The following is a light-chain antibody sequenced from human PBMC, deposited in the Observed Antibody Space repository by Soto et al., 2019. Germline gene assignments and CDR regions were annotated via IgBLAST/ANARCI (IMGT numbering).Light chain of an antibody. Sequence: DIQMTQAPSSLSASVGDRVTMTCRARQDISTYLAWYQQKPGKVPKLLISAAYTLQSGVPSRFSGSGSGTDFTLTISSLQPEDVATYYCQKYNNAPLTFGGGTKVEIK. V-gene: IGKV1-27*01. CDR2: AAY. J-gene: IGKJ4*01. CDR3: QKYNNAPLT. CDR1: QDISTY.